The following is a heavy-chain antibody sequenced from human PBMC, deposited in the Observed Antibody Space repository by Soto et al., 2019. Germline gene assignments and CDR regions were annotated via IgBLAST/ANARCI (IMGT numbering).Heavy chain of an antibody. J-gene: IGHJ4*02. CDR3: ARAKAMATILDY. CDR1: GDSISSGDNS. CDR2: ISHGGSI. D-gene: IGHD1-26*01. Sequence: TLSLTCTVSGDSISSGDNSWSWIRQPPGRGLEWIGYISHGGSIYYNPSLKSRVTFSLDKSSNQVSLKLTSVTAADTAVYYCARAKAMATILDYWGQGTLVTVSS. V-gene: IGHV4-30-2*01.